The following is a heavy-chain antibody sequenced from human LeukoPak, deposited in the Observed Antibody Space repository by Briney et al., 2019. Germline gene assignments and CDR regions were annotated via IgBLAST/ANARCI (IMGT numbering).Heavy chain of an antibody. V-gene: IGHV4-39*01. D-gene: IGHD3-22*01. J-gene: IGHJ4*02. CDR2: IYYSAST. Sequence: KTSETLSLTCTVSGGSISSSSYYWGWIRQPPGKGLEWIGSIYYSASTYYNPSLKSRVTISVDTSKNQFSLKLSSVTAADTAVYYCARQPNYYDSSGYQDYWGQGTLVAVSS. CDR1: GGSISSSSYY. CDR3: ARQPNYYDSSGYQDY.